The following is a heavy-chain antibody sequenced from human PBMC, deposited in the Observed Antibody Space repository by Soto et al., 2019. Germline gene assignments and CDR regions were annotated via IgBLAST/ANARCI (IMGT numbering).Heavy chain of an antibody. CDR2: IWYDGSNK. CDR3: ARAIAVAGTRGGDS. Sequence: GGSLRLSCAASGFTCNSYGMHWVRQAPGKGLEWVAVIWYDGSNKYYADSVKGRFTISRDNSKNTLYLQMNGLRAEDTAVYYCARAIAVAGTRGGDSWGQGTLVTAPQ. D-gene: IGHD6-19*01. CDR1: GFTCNSYG. V-gene: IGHV3-33*08. J-gene: IGHJ4*02.